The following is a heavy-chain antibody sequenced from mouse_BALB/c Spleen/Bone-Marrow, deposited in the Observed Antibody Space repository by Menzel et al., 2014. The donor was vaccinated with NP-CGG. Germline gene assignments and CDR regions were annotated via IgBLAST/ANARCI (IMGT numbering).Heavy chain of an antibody. CDR2: INPSSGYT. V-gene: IGHV1-4*01. J-gene: IGHJ2*01. CDR1: GYTFTSYT. CDR3: PRSRNYDEVDY. D-gene: IGHD2-4*01. Sequence: QVQLQQSGAELARPGASVKMSCKASGYTFTSYTMHWVKQRPGQGLEWIGYINPSSGYTNYNQKFKDKATLTADKSSSTAYMQLSSLTSEDSAVYYCPRSRNYDEVDYWGQGTTLTVSS.